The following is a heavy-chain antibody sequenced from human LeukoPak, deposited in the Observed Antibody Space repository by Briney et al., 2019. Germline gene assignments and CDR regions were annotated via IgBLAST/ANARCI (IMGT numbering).Heavy chain of an antibody. CDR3: ARDRITIFGVVIIMHDY. Sequence: ASVKVSCKVSGYTLTELSMHWVRQAPGKGLEWMGGFDPEDGETIYAQKFQGRVTMTTDTSTSTAYMELRSLRSDDTAVYYCARDRITIFGVVIIMHDYWGQGTLVTVSS. D-gene: IGHD3-3*01. CDR2: FDPEDGET. J-gene: IGHJ4*02. V-gene: IGHV1-24*01. CDR1: GYTLTELS.